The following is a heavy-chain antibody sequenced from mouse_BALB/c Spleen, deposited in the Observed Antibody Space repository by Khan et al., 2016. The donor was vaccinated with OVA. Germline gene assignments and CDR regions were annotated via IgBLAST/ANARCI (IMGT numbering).Heavy chain of an antibody. CDR1: GYTFTSYT. J-gene: IGHJ3*01. D-gene: IGHD2-14*01. CDR3: VRDGAYHRNDGWFAY. Sequence: QIQLVQSGAELARPGASVKMSCKASGYTFTSYTIHWIKKRPGQGLEWIGYINPSNGYTNYNQKFKDKATLTTDKSSTTAYLQLSSLTSEDSAVYTGVRDGAYHRNDGWFAYWGQGTLVTVSA. V-gene: IGHV1-4*01. CDR2: INPSNGYT.